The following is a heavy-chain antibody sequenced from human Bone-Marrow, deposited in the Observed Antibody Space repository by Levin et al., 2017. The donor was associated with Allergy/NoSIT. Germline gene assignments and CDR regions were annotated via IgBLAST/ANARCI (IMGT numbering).Heavy chain of an antibody. CDR2: ISSSGSTI. J-gene: IGHJ6*02. CDR3: ARSQGRSGWSYYYYGMDV. D-gene: IGHD6-19*01. CDR1: GFTFSDYY. V-gene: IGHV3-11*04. Sequence: GGSLRLSCAASGFTFSDYYMSWIRQAPGKGLEWVSYISSSGSTIYYADSVKGRFTISRDNAKNSMFLHMNSLRVEDTAVYYCARSQGRSGWSYYYYGMDVWGRGTTLTVSS.